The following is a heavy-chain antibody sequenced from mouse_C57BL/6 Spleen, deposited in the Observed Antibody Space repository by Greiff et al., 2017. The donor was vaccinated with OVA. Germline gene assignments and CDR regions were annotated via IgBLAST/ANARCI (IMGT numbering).Heavy chain of an antibody. CDR1: GFTFSSYS. CDR3: ARHETGDFDY. J-gene: IGHJ2*01. CDR2: ISGGGGNT. V-gene: IGHV5-9*01. Sequence: EVKVVESGGGLVKPGGSLKLSCAASGFTFSSYSMSWVRQTPEKRLEWVATISGGGGNTYYPDSVKGRFTISRDNAKNTLYLQMSSLRSEDTALYYCARHETGDFDYWGQGTTLTVSS.